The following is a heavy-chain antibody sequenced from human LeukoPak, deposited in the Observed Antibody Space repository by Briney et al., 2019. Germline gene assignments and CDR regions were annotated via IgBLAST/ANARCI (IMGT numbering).Heavy chain of an antibody. CDR2: IYSGGST. Sequence: GGSLRLSCAASGFTVSSNYMSWVRQAPGKGLEWVSVIYSGGSTYYADSVKGRFTISRDNAKNSLYLRMNSLRAEDTALYYCAKDRRPTVSGGYFDLWGRGTLVIVSS. CDR1: GFTVSSNY. V-gene: IGHV3-53*05. CDR3: AKDRRPTVSGGYFDL. D-gene: IGHD3-10*01. J-gene: IGHJ2*01.